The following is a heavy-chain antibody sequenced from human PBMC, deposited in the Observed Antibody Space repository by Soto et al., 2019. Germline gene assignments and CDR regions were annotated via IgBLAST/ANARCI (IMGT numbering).Heavy chain of an antibody. CDR3: AHRTFFHETPYCFYGMDV. V-gene: IGHV2-5*02. D-gene: IGHD3-16*01. J-gene: IGHJ6*02. CDR1: GFSLNTKGVG. Sequence: QITLRESGPTLVKPTQTLTLTCTLSGFSLNTKGVGVGWIRQPPGKALEWLAFIYWDDDRRYSSSLKSRLTSTKDTSKNRVVLTMTNMDPVDTATYYCAHRTFFHETPYCFYGMDVWGQGTTVTVSS. CDR2: IYWDDDR.